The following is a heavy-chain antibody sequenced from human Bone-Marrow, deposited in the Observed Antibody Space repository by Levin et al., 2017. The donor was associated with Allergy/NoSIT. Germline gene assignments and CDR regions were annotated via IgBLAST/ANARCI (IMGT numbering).Heavy chain of an antibody. CDR3: ASATYDFDTLDT. CDR2: IRGNTFN. D-gene: IGHD3-16*01. CDR1: GFIFSYYG. Sequence: GASVKVSCKASGFIFSYYGLNWVRQAPGQGLEWMGWIRGNTFNIAQRFQGRVTMTADTSTAHMELRSLRSDDTAIFYCASATYDFDTLDTWGQGTKVTVSS. J-gene: IGHJ3*02. V-gene: IGHV1-18*01.